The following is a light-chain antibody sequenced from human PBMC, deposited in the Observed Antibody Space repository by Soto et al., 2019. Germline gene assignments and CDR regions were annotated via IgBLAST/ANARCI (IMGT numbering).Light chain of an antibody. V-gene: IGKV3-11*01. J-gene: IGKJ4*01. CDR3: QQRSNWPSA. CDR1: ESVSSY. CDR2: DAS. Sequence: EIVLTQSPATLSLSPGERATLSCRASESVSSYLAWYQQKPGQAPRLLIYDASNRATGIPARFSGSGSGTDCALTISSLEPEEFAVYYCQQRSNWPSAFGGGTKVEIK.